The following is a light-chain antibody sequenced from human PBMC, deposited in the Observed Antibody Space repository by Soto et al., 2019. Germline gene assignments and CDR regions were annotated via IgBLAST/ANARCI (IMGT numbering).Light chain of an antibody. J-gene: IGKJ2*01. Sequence: DIVMTQSPDSLAVSLGERATINCKSSQSVLYSSNNKNYLAWYQQRPGQPPKLLNYWASTRESGVPDRFSGSGSGPDFTLTITSLQAEDVAVYYCQQYESTPPTFGQGTKLEIK. CDR2: WAS. V-gene: IGKV4-1*01. CDR1: QSVLYSSNNKNY. CDR3: QQYESTPPT.